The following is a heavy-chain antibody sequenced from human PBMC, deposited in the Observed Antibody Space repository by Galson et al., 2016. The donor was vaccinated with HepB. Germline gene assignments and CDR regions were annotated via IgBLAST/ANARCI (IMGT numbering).Heavy chain of an antibody. V-gene: IGHV1-18*01. J-gene: IGHJ6*02. CDR1: GYPFSSYG. Sequence: SVKVSCKASGYPFSSYGITWVRQAPGQGLEWMGWVSAYNRNTNYAQKLQGRVTMTTDTSTSTAYMELRSLRSDDTAVYYCARKTYCGGDCYGGMDVWAQGTTVTLSS. D-gene: IGHD2-21*01. CDR2: VSAYNRNT. CDR3: ARKTYCGGDCYGGMDV.